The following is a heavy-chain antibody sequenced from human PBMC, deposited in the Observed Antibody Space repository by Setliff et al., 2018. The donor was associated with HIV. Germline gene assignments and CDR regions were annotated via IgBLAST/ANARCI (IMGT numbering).Heavy chain of an antibody. CDR3: ARGPYYYDSSGPFDY. J-gene: IGHJ4*02. Sequence: GGSLRLSCAASGFTFDEYVMSWVRQAPGKGLEWVSGINWNGGCTGYADSVKGRFTISRDNAKNSLYLQMNSLRAEDTAVYYCARGPYYYDSSGPFDYWGQGTLVTVSS. CDR2: INWNGGCT. D-gene: IGHD3-22*01. CDR1: GFTFDEYV. V-gene: IGHV3-20*04.